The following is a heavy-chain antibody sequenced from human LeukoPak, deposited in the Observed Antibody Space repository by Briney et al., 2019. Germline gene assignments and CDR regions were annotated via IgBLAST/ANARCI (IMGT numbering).Heavy chain of an antibody. CDR2: IRYDGSNK. V-gene: IGHV3-30*02. J-gene: IGHJ5*02. Sequence: PGGSLRLSCAASGFTFSSYGMHWVRQAPGKGLEWVAFIRYDGSNKYYADSVKGRFTISRDNSKNTLYLQMNSLRAEDTAVYYCAKDVAVTYNWFDPWGQGTLVTVSS. D-gene: IGHD4-23*01. CDR3: AKDVAVTYNWFDP. CDR1: GFTFSSYG.